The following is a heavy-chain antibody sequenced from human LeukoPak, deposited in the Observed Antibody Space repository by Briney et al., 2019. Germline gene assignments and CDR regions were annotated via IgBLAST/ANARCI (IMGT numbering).Heavy chain of an antibody. CDR2: IYHSGST. D-gene: IGHD4-23*01. CDR1: GGSISSSNW. J-gene: IGHJ4*02. Sequence: SETLSLTCAVSGGSISSSNWWSWVRQPPGKGLEWIGEIYHSGSTNYNPSLKGRVTISVDKSKNQFSLKLSSVTAADTAVYYCARDIQGYGGKAFDYWGQGTLVTVSS. V-gene: IGHV4-4*02. CDR3: ARDIQGYGGKAFDY.